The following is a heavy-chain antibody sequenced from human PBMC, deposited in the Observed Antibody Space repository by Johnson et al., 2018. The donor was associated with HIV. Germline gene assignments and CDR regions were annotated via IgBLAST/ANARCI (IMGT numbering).Heavy chain of an antibody. V-gene: IGHV3-72*01. J-gene: IGHJ3*02. CDR3: ARVLRCLGYRTGPDAFDI. Sequence: VQLVESGGGLVQPGGSLRLSCAASGFTFSDHYMDWVRQAPGKGLEWVGRTRNKANSYTTEYAASVKGRFTISRDDSKNSLYLQMNSRKTEDTAVYDCARVLRCLGYRTGPDAFDIWGQGTMVTVSS. CDR2: TRNKANSYTT. D-gene: IGHD3-3*01. CDR1: GFTFSDHY.